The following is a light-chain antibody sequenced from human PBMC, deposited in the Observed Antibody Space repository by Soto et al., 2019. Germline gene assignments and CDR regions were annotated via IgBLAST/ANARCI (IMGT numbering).Light chain of an antibody. CDR1: QSISRW. CDR3: QQYNGYSTWT. Sequence: IHITQSPSTLSASVGDRVTITCRASQSISRWLAWYQQKPGKAPKVLIWDATSLQRGVPSRFSGSGSGTEFTLTISSLQPDDFATYYCQQYNGYSTWTFGQGTKVDIK. V-gene: IGKV1-5*01. J-gene: IGKJ1*01. CDR2: DAT.